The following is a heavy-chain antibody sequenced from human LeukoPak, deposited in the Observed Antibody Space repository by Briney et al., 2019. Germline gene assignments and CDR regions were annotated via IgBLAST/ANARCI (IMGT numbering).Heavy chain of an antibody. D-gene: IGHD3-9*01. V-gene: IGHV3-23*01. CDR2: ISGSGGST. CDR3: ATHYDILTGFFDY. J-gene: IGHJ4*02. CDR1: GFTFSSYA. Sequence: GGSLGLSCAASGFTFSSYAMSWVRQAPGKGLEWVSAISGSGGSTYYADSVKGRFTISRDNSKNTLYLQMNSLRAEDTAVYYCATHYDILTGFFDYWGQGTLVTVSS.